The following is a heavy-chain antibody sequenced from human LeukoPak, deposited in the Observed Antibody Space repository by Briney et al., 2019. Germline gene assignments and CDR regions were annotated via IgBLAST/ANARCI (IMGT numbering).Heavy chain of an antibody. CDR3: AKDGRGVVTNWFDP. CDR2: ISGSGGST. CDR1: GFTFSSYA. J-gene: IGHJ5*02. D-gene: IGHD3-3*01. V-gene: IGHV3-23*01. Sequence: PGGSLRLSCAASGFTFSSYAMGWVRQAPGKGLEWVSAISGSGGSTYYADSVKGRFTISRDNSKNTLYLQMNSLRAEDTAVYYCAKDGRGVVTNWFDPWGQGTLVTVSS.